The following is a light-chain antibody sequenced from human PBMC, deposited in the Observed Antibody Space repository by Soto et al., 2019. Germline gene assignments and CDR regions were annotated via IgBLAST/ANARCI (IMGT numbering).Light chain of an antibody. CDR3: CSHAGSSVV. J-gene: IGLJ1*01. CDR1: SSDVGRYSF. V-gene: IGLV2-11*01. Sequence: QSALTHPRSVSGSPGQSVTISCTGTSSDVGRYSFVPWYQRHPGKAPKLIIYDVYKRPSGVPDRFSGSKSGNTASLTISGLQAEDETDYYCCSHAGSSVVFGTGTKVTV. CDR2: DVY.